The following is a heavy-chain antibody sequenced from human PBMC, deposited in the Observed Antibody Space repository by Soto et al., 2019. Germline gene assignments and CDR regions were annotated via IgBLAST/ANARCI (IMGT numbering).Heavy chain of an antibody. CDR2: ISYDGSNK. D-gene: IGHD1-7*01. V-gene: IGHV3-30*18. Sequence: QVQLVESGGGVVQPGRSLRLSCAAVEFTFSSYGEQWVRQAPGKGLEWVAVISYDGSNKYYADSVKGRFTISRDNSKNTLYLQMNSTRAEDTAVYYCAKGGNYGDPWGQGTLVTVSS. CDR1: EFTFSSYG. J-gene: IGHJ5*02. CDR3: AKGGNYGDP.